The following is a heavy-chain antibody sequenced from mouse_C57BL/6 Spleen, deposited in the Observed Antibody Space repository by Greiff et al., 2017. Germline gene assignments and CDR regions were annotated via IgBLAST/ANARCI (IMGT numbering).Heavy chain of an antibody. V-gene: IGHV1-55*01. CDR1: GYTFTSYW. J-gene: IGHJ1*03. Sequence: QVQLQQPGAELVKPGASVKMSCKASGYTFTSYWITWVKQRPGQGLEWIGDIYPGSGSTNYNEKFKSKATLTVDTSSSTAYMQLSSLTSEDSAVYYCARGDYSNPHWYLDVWGTGTTVTVSS. D-gene: IGHD2-5*01. CDR3: ARGDYSNPHWYLDV. CDR2: IYPGSGST.